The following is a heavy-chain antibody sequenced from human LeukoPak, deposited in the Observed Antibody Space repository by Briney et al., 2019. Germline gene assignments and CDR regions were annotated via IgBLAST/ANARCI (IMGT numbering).Heavy chain of an antibody. CDR1: GFTFKNYG. J-gene: IGHJ4*02. Sequence: GGSLRLSCAASGFTFKNYGMHWVRQAPGKGLEWVSSISSSSSYIYYADSVKGRFTISRDNAKNSLYLQMNSLRAEDTAVYYCARDPRYYGSGSYDYWGQGTLVTVSS. CDR3: ARDPRYYGSGSYDY. V-gene: IGHV3-21*01. D-gene: IGHD3-10*01. CDR2: ISSSSSYI.